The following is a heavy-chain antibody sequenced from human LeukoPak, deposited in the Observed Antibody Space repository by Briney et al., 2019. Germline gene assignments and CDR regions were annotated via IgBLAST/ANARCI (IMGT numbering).Heavy chain of an antibody. CDR3: AKDTGGFTAHSNFDY. J-gene: IGHJ4*02. D-gene: IGHD3-16*01. Sequence: SLRLSCAASGFTFSSYSMNWVRQAPGKGLEWVSGISWNSGSIDYADSVKGRFTISRDNAKNSLYLQMNSLRAEDTALYYCAKDTGGFTAHSNFDYWGQGTLVTVSS. V-gene: IGHV3-9*01. CDR1: GFTFSSYS. CDR2: ISWNSGSI.